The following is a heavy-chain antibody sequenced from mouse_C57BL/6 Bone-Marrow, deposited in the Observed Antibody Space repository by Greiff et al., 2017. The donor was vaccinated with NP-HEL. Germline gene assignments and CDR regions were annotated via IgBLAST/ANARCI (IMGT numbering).Heavy chain of an antibody. Sequence: VKLQESGAELARPGASVKLSCKASGYTFTSYGISWVKQRTGQGLEWIGGIYPRSGNTYYNEKFKGKATLTADKSSSTAYMELRSLTSEDSAVYFCARGTLAYWGQGTLVTVSA. CDR3: ARGTLAY. D-gene: IGHD2-14*01. CDR2: IYPRSGNT. CDR1: GYTFTSYG. J-gene: IGHJ3*01. V-gene: IGHV1-81*01.